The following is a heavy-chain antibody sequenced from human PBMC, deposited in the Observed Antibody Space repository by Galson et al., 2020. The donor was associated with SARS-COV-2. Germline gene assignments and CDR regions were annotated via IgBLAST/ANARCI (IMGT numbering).Heavy chain of an antibody. CDR1: GGSISSGDFY. CDR2: IYYNENT. CDR3: ARRAPCGGTCWYLDL. J-gene: IGHJ2*01. Sequence: SETLSLTCTVSGGSISSGDFYWTWMRQPPGKGLEWIGYIYYNENTFYNSSLKSRVTISIDTSKNQFSLKLTSLTAADTAVYYCARRAPCGGTCWYLDLWGRGTLVTVSS. V-gene: IGHV4-30-4*01. D-gene: IGHD2-15*01.